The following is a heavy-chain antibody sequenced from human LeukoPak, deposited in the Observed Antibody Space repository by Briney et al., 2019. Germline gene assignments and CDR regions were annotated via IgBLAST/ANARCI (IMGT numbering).Heavy chain of an antibody. CDR2: ISDDGSYT. J-gene: IGHJ4*02. CDR3: ASFGISWRSSY. V-gene: IGHV3-74*01. D-gene: IGHD2-21*01. Sequence: RGSLRLSCAASGFSFSSHWVHWVRQAPGKGLVWVSRISDDGSYTSNVDSVKGRFTISRDNVNNMLYLHMNSLRAEDTAVYYCASFGISWRSSYWGRGTLVTVSS. CDR1: GFSFSSHW.